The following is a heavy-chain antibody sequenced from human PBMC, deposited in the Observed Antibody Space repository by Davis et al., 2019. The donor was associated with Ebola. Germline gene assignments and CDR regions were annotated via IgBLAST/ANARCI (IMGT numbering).Heavy chain of an antibody. J-gene: IGHJ6*02. CDR1: LYTFPSYY. CDR3: ARVCSGGSCYTYYGMDV. Sequence: SVPVSCMASLYTFPSYYLHWVRPAAAQEREWMGIINPSGCSTSYAQMLQGRVTMTRDTSTSTVYIALSRLRSEETTVYCCARVCSGGSCYTYYGMDVWGQGTTVTVSS. V-gene: IGHV1-46*01. CDR2: INPSGCST. D-gene: IGHD2-15*01.